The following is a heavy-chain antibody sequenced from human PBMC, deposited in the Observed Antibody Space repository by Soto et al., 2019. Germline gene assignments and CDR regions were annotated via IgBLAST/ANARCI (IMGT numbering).Heavy chain of an antibody. CDR3: AREFCSARNCYTYYFDP. Sequence: DVQLLETGGGIVPPGGSLRLSCAASGLTFNRYWMHWVRRAPSKVLVWVSHINTDGSNTNYADSVKGRFTISRDNAKSTLFLQMNSLRDEDTGVYYCAREFCSARNCYTYYFDPWGQGIPVTVSS. V-gene: IGHV3-74*01. D-gene: IGHD2-21*01. J-gene: IGHJ5*02. CDR1: GLTFNRYW. CDR2: INTDGSNT.